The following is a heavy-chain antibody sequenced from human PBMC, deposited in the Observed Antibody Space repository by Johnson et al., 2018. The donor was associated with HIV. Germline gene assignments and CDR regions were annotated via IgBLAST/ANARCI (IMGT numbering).Heavy chain of an antibody. CDR2: VSWKSGNT. CDR3: AKDNVVGALTIWGNRAFDT. V-gene: IGHV3-9*01. CDR1: GFTFDDYV. J-gene: IGHJ3*02. D-gene: IGHD1-26*01. Sequence: VQLVESGGGLVQPGRSLRVSCAASGFTFDDYVIHWVRQAPGKGLEWVSGVSWKSGNTCYADSVKGRFTISRDNAKNFVHLQMNSLRADDTALYYCAKDNVVGALTIWGNRAFDTWGQGTMVTVSS.